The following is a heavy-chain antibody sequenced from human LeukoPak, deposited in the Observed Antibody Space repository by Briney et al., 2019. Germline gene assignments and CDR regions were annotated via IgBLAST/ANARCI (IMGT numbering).Heavy chain of an antibody. CDR1: GFTFSRYA. Sequence: GGSLRLSCAASGFTFSRYAMHWARQAPGEGLEWVTFISFNGDTIYYADSVKGRFTISRDNSKRMVYLQMNSLRAEDTAVYYCARDLSEKYSSDYWGQGTLVIVSS. D-gene: IGHD2-15*01. CDR2: ISFNGDTI. CDR3: ARDLSEKYSSDY. V-gene: IGHV3-30-3*01. J-gene: IGHJ4*02.